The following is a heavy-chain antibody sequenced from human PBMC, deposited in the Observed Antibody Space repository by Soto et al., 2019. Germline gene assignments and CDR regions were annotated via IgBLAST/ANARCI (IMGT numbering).Heavy chain of an antibody. V-gene: IGHV3-21*01. CDR3: AVPFRGLHLGQLFLAY. CDR2: SSSSSSYI. CDR1: GFTFSSYS. D-gene: IGHD3-16*01. J-gene: IGHJ4*02. Sequence: GGSLRLSCAASGFTFSSYSMNWVRQAPGKGLEWVSSSSSSSSYIYYADSVKGRFTISRDNAKNSLYLQMNSLRAEDTAVYYCAVPFRGLHLGQLFLAYWGQGTLVTVSS.